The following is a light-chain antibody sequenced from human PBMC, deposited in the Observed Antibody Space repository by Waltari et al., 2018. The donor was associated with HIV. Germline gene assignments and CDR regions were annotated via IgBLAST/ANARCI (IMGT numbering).Light chain of an antibody. J-gene: IGLJ3*02. Sequence: AVTQPASVSGLPGQSTTISCTGGDSDFGLYNFVSWYQQPPGKPPEPILYSVDSRASGVSERFPGAIAGNTASLTISGLRAEDEAHYYCASFTGDNTVMFGGGTEVTVL. CDR3: ASFTGDNTVM. CDR2: SVD. CDR1: DSDFGLYNF. V-gene: IGLV2-14*03.